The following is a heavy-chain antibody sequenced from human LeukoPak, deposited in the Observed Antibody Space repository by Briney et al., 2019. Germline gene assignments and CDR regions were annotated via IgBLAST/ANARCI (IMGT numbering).Heavy chain of an antibody. CDR2: LTGSGVTT. CDR3: AKHTVGETLGWDAFDI. Sequence: SGGSLRLSCAASGFSFSTYAMSWVRQAPGKGLEWVSCLTGSGVTTYYADSVKGRFTISRDNSKNTLYLHMNSLRVDDTAVYYCAKHTVGETLGWDAFDIWGQGTMGTVSS. D-gene: IGHD1-26*01. CDR1: GFSFSTYA. V-gene: IGHV3-23*01. J-gene: IGHJ3*02.